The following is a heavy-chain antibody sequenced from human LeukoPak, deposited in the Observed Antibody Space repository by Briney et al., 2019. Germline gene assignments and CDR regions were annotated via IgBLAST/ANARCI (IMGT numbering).Heavy chain of an antibody. CDR3: ARVTGYMIEDYFDY. J-gene: IGHJ4*02. CDR2: MNPNSGNT. Sequence: ASVKVSCKASGYTFTSYDINWVRQAAGQGLEWMGWMNPNSGNTGYAQKFQGRVTITRNTSISTAYMELSSLRSEDTAVYYCARVTGYMIEDYFDYWGQGTLVTVSS. CDR1: GYTFTSYD. V-gene: IGHV1-8*03. D-gene: IGHD3-22*01.